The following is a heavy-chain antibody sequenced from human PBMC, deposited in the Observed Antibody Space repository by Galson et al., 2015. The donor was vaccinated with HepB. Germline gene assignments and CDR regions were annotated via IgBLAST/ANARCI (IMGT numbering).Heavy chain of an antibody. CDR1: GFTFSSYS. CDR2: ISSSSSTI. CDR3: ARSSSFSSDWFDP. Sequence: SLRLSCAASGFTFSSYSMNWVRQAPGKGLEWVSYISSSSSTIYYADSVKGRFTISRDNAKNSLYLQMDSLRDEDTAVYYCARSSSFSSDWFDPWGQGTLVTVSS. D-gene: IGHD6-19*01. J-gene: IGHJ5*02. V-gene: IGHV3-48*02.